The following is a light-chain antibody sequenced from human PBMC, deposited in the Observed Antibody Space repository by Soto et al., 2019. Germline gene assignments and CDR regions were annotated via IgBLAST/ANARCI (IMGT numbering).Light chain of an antibody. Sequence: IQLTQTPSSLSASVGDSVTITCRASQDISYYLAWYQQKPGNAPKLLIYVASTLQSGVPSRFSGSGSGTDFTLTINSLQPGDFVTYYCQQVNTYPLTFGGGTKVEMK. CDR3: QQVNTYPLT. V-gene: IGKV1-9*01. J-gene: IGKJ4*01. CDR1: QDISYY. CDR2: VAS.